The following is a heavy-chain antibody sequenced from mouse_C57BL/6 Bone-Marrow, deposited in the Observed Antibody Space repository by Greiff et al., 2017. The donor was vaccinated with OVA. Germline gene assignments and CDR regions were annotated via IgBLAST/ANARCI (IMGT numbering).Heavy chain of an antibody. CDR1: GFSLTSYG. D-gene: IGHD1-1*01. CDR3: AVRDYGSSFAY. V-gene: IGHV2-2*01. Sequence: VKLMESGPGLVQPSQSLSITCTVSGFSLTSYGVHWVRQSPGKGLEWLGVIWSGGSTDYNAAFISRLSISKDNSKSQVFFKMNSLQADDTAIYYCAVRDYGSSFAYWGQGTLVTVSA. CDR2: IWSGGST. J-gene: IGHJ3*01.